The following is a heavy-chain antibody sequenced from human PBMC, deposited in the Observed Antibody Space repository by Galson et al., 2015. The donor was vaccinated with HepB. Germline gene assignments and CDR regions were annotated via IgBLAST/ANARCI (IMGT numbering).Heavy chain of an antibody. J-gene: IGHJ4*02. CDR1: GYTFTSYA. CDR2: INAGNGNT. D-gene: IGHD3-10*01. Sequence: SVKVSCKASGYTFTSYAMHWVRQAPGQRLEWMGWINAGNGNTKYSQKFQGRVTITRDTSASTAYMELSSLRSEDTAVYYCARSQSMVQGVIRNWGQGTLVTVSS. V-gene: IGHV1-3*01. CDR3: ARSQSMVQGVIRN.